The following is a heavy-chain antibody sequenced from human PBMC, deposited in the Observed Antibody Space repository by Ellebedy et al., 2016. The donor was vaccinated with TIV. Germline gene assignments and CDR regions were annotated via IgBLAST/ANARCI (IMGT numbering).Heavy chain of an antibody. J-gene: IGHJ3*02. CDR1: GYSFTSYW. CDR3: ARLRGSGTEGNAVDI. V-gene: IGHV5-51*01. Sequence: GESLKISXKGSGYSFTSYWIGWVRQMPGKGLEWMGIIYPGDSDTRYSPSFQGQVTISADKSITTAYLQWSSLKASDTAMYYCARLRGSGTEGNAVDIWGQGTMVIVSS. CDR2: IYPGDSDT. D-gene: IGHD3-10*01.